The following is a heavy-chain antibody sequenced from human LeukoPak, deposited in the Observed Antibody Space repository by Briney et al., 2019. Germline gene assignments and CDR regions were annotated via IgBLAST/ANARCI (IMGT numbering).Heavy chain of an antibody. J-gene: IGHJ4*02. D-gene: IGHD3-10*01. CDR2: IHPDDSDT. CDR1: GYSFTTYW. V-gene: IGHV5-51*01. CDR3: AKGTLFGGFDY. Sequence: GESLKISCKGSGYSFTTYWIGWVRQMPGKGLEWMGIIHPDDSDTRYSPSFQGQVTITVDKSVNTAYLQWSSLRASDTAMYYCAKGTLFGGFDYWGQGTLVTVSS.